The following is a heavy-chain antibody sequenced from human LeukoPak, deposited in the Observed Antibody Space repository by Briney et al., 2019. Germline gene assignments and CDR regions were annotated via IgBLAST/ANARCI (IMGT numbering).Heavy chain of an antibody. CDR2: VTSVGPI. V-gene: IGHV3-53*05. CDR3: ARQFLVVGSLSQFDH. D-gene: IGHD1-26*01. Sequence: GGSLRLSCGPSGFTYTCYALSLVRQTPGKGLEWVSTVTSVGPISYADSVKGRFTISRDTSNNTVSLQMYSLTVDDTALYFCARQFLVVGSLSQFDHGSQGSLVAVST. J-gene: IGHJ4*02. CDR1: GFTYTCYA.